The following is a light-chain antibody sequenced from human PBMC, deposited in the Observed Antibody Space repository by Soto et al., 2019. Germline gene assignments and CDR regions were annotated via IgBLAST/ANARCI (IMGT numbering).Light chain of an antibody. CDR3: QQYGSSGYP. CDR2: GAS. CDR1: QSVSSSY. J-gene: IGKJ2*01. Sequence: EIVLTQSPGTLSLSPGERATLSCRASQSVSSSYLAWYQQKPGQAPRLLIYGASSRATGIPDRFSGSGSGTDFTLTINRLEPEDCAVYYCQQYGSSGYPCGQGTKLELK. V-gene: IGKV3-20*01.